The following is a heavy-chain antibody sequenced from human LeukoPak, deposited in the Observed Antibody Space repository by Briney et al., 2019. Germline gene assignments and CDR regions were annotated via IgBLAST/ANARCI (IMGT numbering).Heavy chain of an antibody. J-gene: IGHJ4*02. CDR2: INHSGST. CDR3: ARGRYFDWLFPNRFFDY. D-gene: IGHD3-9*01. V-gene: IGHV4-34*01. Sequence: SETLSLTCAVYVGSFSGYYWSWIRQPPGKGLEWIGVINHSGSTNYNPSLKSRVTISVDTSKNQFSPKLSSVTAADTAVYYCARGRYFDWLFPNRFFDYWGQGTLVTVSS. CDR1: VGSFSGYY.